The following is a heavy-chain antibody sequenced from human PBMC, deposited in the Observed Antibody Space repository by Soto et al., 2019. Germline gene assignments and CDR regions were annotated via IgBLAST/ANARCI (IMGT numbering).Heavy chain of an antibody. D-gene: IGHD5-18*01. CDR3: ASITGGSSDGSTF. Sequence: EVQLLESGGGLVQPGGSLRLSCAASGFTFSSYAMSWVRQAPGKGLEWVSAISGSGGSTYYADSVKGRFTISRDNSKNTLYLQMNSLRAEDTAVYYCASITGGSSDGSTFWGQGTLVTVSS. V-gene: IGHV3-23*01. CDR1: GFTFSSYA. J-gene: IGHJ4*02. CDR2: ISGSGGST.